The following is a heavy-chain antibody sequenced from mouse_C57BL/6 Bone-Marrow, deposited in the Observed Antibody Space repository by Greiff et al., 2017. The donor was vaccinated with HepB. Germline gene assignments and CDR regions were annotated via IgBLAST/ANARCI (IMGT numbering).Heavy chain of an antibody. D-gene: IGHD1-1*01. V-gene: IGHV5-12*01. CDR3: ARAAPTVVATDYAMDY. J-gene: IGHJ4*01. Sequence: EVQLVESGGGLVQPGGSLKLSCAASGFTFSDYYMYWVRQTPEKRLEWVAYISNGGGSTYYPDTVKGRFTISRDNAKNTLYLQMSRLKSEDTAMYYCARAAPTVVATDYAMDYWGQGTSVTVSS. CDR1: GFTFSDYY. CDR2: ISNGGGST.